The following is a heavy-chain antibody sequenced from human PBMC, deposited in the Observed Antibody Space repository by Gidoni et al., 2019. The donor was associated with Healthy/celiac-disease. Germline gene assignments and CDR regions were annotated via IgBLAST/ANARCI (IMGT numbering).Heavy chain of an antibody. V-gene: IGHV4-31*03. Sequence: QVQLQESGPGLVKPSQTLSLTCTFSVGSISSGGYYWSWIRQHPGKGLEWIGYIYYSGSTYYNPYLKSRVTISVETSKNQFSLKLSSVTAADTAVYYCARGPVMVYFDYWGQGTLVTVSS. D-gene: IGHD2-8*01. CDR1: VGSISSGGYY. CDR3: ARGPVMVYFDY. CDR2: IYYSGST. J-gene: IGHJ4*02.